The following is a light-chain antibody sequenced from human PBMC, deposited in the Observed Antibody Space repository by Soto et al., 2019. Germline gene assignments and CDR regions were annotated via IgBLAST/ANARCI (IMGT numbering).Light chain of an antibody. Sequence: EIVLTQSPATLSLSPGERATLSCRASQSISSHLAWYQQKPGQAPRLLIYGASNRATGIPARFSVSGYGTDFTLTISSLEPEDFAVYYCPQRINWPLTFGGGTKVEIK. V-gene: IGKV3-11*01. J-gene: IGKJ4*01. CDR1: QSISSH. CDR3: PQRINWPLT. CDR2: GAS.